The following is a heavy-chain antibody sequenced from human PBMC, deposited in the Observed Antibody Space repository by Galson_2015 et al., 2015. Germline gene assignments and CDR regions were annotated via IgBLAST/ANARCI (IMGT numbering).Heavy chain of an antibody. CDR2: IYYSGST. V-gene: IGHV4-61*01. CDR1: GGSVSSGSYY. CDR3: ARGTYYYGSGSPYFDY. Sequence: SETLSLTCTISGGSVSSGSYYWSWIRQPPGKGLEWIGYIYYSGSTNYNPSLKSRVTISVDTSKNQFSLKLSSVTAADTAVYYCARGTYYYGSGSPYFDYWGQGTLVTVSS. J-gene: IGHJ4*02. D-gene: IGHD3-10*01.